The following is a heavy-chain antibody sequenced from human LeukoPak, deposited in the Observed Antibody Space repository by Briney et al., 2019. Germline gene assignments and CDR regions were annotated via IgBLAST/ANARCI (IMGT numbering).Heavy chain of an antibody. CDR3: ARQIADYDFWSGLGYFQH. Sequence: SETLSLTCTVSGGSISSSSYYWGWIRQPPGKGLEWIGSIYYSGSTYYNPSLKSRVTISVDTSKNQFSLKLSSVTAADTAVYYCARQIADYDFWSGLGYFQHWGQGTLVTVSS. CDR1: GGSISSSSYY. V-gene: IGHV4-39*01. J-gene: IGHJ1*01. D-gene: IGHD3-3*01. CDR2: IYYSGST.